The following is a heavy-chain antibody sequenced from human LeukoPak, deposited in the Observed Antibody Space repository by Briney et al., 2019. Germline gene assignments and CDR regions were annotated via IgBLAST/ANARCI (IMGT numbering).Heavy chain of an antibody. D-gene: IGHD2-21*02. CDR3: ASGKAYCGGDCYYYYYYGMDV. CDR1: GGSISSYY. V-gene: IGHV4-59*01. Sequence: SETLSLTCTVSGGSISSYYWSWIRQPPGKGLEWIGYIYYSGSTNYNPSLKSRVTISVDTSKNQFSLKLSSVTAADTAVYYCASGKAYCGGDCYYYYYYGMDVWGQGTTVTVSS. CDR2: IYYSGST. J-gene: IGHJ6*02.